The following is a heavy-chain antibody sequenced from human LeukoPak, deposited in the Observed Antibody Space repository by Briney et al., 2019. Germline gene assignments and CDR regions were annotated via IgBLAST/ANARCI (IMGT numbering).Heavy chain of an antibody. Sequence: GSLRLSCAASGFTFSSYSMNWVRQAPGKGLEWIGAKHHSGSTYYNPSLKSRVTISLDTSKNQFSLKLTSVTAADTAVYYCARDPLNCSGGSCYDWGQGTLVTVSS. V-gene: IGHV4-38-2*02. J-gene: IGHJ4*02. CDR3: ARDPLNCSGGSCYD. CDR2: KHHSGST. D-gene: IGHD2-15*01. CDR1: GFTFSSYS.